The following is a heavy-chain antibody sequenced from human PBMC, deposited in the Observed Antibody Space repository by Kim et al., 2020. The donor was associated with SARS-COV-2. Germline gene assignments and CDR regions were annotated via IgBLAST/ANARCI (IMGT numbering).Heavy chain of an antibody. CDR3: ARGPIKCSGGSCYLFWFDP. CDR1: GYTFTSYA. J-gene: IGHJ5*02. Sequence: ASVKVSCKASGYTFTSYAMHWVRQAPGQRLEWMGWINAGNGNTKYSQKFQGRVTITRDTSASTAYMELSSLRSEDTAVYYCARGPIKCSGGSCYLFWFDPWGQGTLVTVSS. D-gene: IGHD2-15*01. V-gene: IGHV1-3*01. CDR2: INAGNGNT.